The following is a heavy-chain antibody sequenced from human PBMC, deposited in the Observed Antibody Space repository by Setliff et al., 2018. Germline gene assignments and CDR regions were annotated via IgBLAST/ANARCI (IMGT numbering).Heavy chain of an antibody. V-gene: IGHV3-33*01. J-gene: IGHJ4*02. Sequence: QTGGSLRLSCAASGFTFNNFAMHWVRQAPGKGLEWVAVIWYDGSNKYYADSVKGRFSIPRDNSKNTLYLQMNSLRAEDTALYYCARQATDYWGQGTLVTVSS. CDR1: GFTFNNFA. CDR3: ARQATDY. CDR2: IWYDGSNK.